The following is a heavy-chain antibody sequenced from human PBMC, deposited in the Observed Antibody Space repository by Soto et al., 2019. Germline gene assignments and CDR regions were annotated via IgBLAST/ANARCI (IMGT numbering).Heavy chain of an antibody. CDR2: IYWDDDK. CDR3: AHIAYAWVLGGFDY. Sequence: GSGPTLVNPTQTLTLACTFSGFSLSTSEVGVGWIRQPPGKALQWLALIYWDDDKRYSPSLKSRLTITKDTSKNQVVLTMTNMDPVDTATYYCAHIAYAWVLGGFDYWGQGTLVTVSS. CDR1: GFSLSTSEVG. V-gene: IGHV2-5*02. D-gene: IGHD3-16*01. J-gene: IGHJ4*02.